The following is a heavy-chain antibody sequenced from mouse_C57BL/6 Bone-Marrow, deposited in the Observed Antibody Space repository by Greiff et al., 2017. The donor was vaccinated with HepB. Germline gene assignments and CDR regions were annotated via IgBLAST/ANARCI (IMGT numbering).Heavy chain of an antibody. CDR3: ARPDGYYSYWYFDV. J-gene: IGHJ1*03. V-gene: IGHV2-6*03. Sequence: VKLVESGPGLVAPSQSLSITCTVSGFSLTSYGVHWVRQPPGKGLEWLVVIWSDGSTTYNSALKSRLSISKDNSKSQVFLKMNSLQTDDTAMYYCARPDGYYSYWYFDVWGTGTTVTVSS. CDR2: IWSDGST. D-gene: IGHD2-3*01. CDR1: GFSLTSYG.